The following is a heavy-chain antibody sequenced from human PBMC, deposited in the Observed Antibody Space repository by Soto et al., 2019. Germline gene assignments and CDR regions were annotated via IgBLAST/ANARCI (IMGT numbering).Heavy chain of an antibody. J-gene: IGHJ4*02. Sequence: QVQLQESGPGLVKPSQTLSLTCTVSGGSISSGGYYWSWIRQHPGKGLEWIGYIYYSGSTYYNPSLTIRVTISVATSKNQFSLKLSSVTAADTAVYSCSRFGSSGYYSDYWGQGTLVTVSS. D-gene: IGHD3-22*01. CDR3: SRFGSSGYYSDY. V-gene: IGHV4-31*03. CDR2: IYYSGST. CDR1: GGSISSGGYY.